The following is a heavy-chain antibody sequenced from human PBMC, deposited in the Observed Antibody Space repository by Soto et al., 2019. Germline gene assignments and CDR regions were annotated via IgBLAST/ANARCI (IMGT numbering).Heavy chain of an antibody. D-gene: IGHD5-18*01. V-gene: IGHV3-30*18. CDR2: ISYDGSNK. Sequence: GFLRLSCAPAGFSFSSYGMHWVRQAPGKGLEWVAVISYDGSNKYYADSVKGRFTISRDNSKNTLYLQMNSLRAEDTAVYYCAKAKAMVTRYYYYGMDVWGQGTTVTVS. CDR3: AKAKAMVTRYYYYGMDV. J-gene: IGHJ6*02. CDR1: GFSFSSYG.